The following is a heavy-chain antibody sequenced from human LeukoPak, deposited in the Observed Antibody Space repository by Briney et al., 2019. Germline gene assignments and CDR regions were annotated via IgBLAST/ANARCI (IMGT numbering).Heavy chain of an antibody. CDR2: INPNSGGT. V-gene: IGHV1-2*02. CDR3: ARDAHNGYEFHDWFDP. D-gene: IGHD5-12*01. CDR1: GYTFTDYY. J-gene: IGHJ5*02. Sequence: LWASVRVSCKASGYTFTDYYIHWVRQAPGQGLEWVGWINPNSGGTKYADKVKGRVTITRDTSKSTPYMEMSRLTSDDTDVYYCARDAHNGYEFHDWFDPWGQGALVTVSS.